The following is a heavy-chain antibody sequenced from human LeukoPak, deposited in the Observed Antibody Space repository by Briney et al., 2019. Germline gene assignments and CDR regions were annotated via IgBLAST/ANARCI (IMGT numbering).Heavy chain of an antibody. Sequence: SETLSLTCTVSGGPISSYYWSWIRQPPGKGLEWIGYIYYSGTTNYNPSLKSRVTISVDTSKNQFSLKLSSVTAADTAVYYCARRGSGTYFLDYWGQGTLVTVSS. J-gene: IGHJ4*02. CDR2: IYYSGTT. D-gene: IGHD1-26*01. CDR3: ARRGSGTYFLDY. CDR1: GGPISSYY. V-gene: IGHV4-59*08.